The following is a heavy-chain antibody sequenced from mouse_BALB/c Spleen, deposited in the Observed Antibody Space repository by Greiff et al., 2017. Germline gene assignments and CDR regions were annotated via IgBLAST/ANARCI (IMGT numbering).Heavy chain of an antibody. CDR3: AVTSSGPLYAMDY. Sequence: VQLQQSGPELVKPGASVKMSCKASGYTFTSYVMHWVKQKPGQGLEWIGYINPYNDGTKYNEKFKGKATLTSDKSSSTAYMELSSLTSEDSAVYYCAVTSSGPLYAMDYWGQGTSVTVSS. J-gene: IGHJ4*01. CDR1: GYTFTSYV. V-gene: IGHV1-14*01. CDR2: INPYNDGT. D-gene: IGHD3-1*01.